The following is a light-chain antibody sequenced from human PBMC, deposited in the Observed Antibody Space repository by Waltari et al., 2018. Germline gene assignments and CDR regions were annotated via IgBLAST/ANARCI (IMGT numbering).Light chain of an antibody. V-gene: IGKV1-39*01. Sequence: QMTQSPPSLSASVGGRAIITCRASQNIKTFLNWYQQTPGKAPKLLIYATSNLHSGVPSRFSGRGSGTEFTLTVSSLQPEDFATYYCQQTYSSPQTFGRGTRVDVK. J-gene: IGKJ1*01. CDR1: QNIKTF. CDR2: ATS. CDR3: QQTYSSPQT.